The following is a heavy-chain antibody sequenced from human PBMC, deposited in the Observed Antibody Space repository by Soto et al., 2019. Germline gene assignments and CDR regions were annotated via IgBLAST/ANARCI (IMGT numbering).Heavy chain of an antibody. V-gene: IGHV3-30-3*01. J-gene: IGHJ4*02. CDR1: GFTFSSYA. D-gene: IGHD6-6*01. CDR3: ARDPGSSPTSAFDY. CDR2: ISYDGNNK. Sequence: GGSLRLSCAASGFTFSSYAMHWVRQAPGKGLEWVAVISYDGNNKYYADSVKGRFTISRDNSKNTLYLQMNSLRAEDTAVYYCARDPGSSPTSAFDYWGQGTLVTVSS.